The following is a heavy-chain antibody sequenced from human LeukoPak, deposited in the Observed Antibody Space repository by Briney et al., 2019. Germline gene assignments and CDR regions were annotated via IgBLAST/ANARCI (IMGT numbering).Heavy chain of an antibody. Sequence: ASVKVSCKASGYTFTSYGISWVRQAPGQGLEWMGWISAYNGNTNYAQKLQGRVTITRNTSVSTAYMELSSLRSEDTAVYYCAREYSSSYYFDYWGQGTLVTVSS. CDR3: AREYSSSYYFDY. J-gene: IGHJ4*02. V-gene: IGHV1-18*01. D-gene: IGHD6-6*01. CDR2: ISAYNGNT. CDR1: GYTFTSYG.